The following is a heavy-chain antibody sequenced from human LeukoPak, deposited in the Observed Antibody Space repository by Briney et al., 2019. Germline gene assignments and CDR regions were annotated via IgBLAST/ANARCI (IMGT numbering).Heavy chain of an antibody. V-gene: IGHV3-11*04. J-gene: IGHJ6*03. CDR1: GFTFSDYY. CDR2: ISSSGSTI. CDR3: ARIAAAGVDYYYYYMDV. D-gene: IGHD6-13*01. Sequence: GGSLRLSCAASGFTFSDYYMNWIRQAPGKGLEWVSYISSSGSTIYYADSVKGRFTISRDNSKNTLYLQMNSLRAEDTAVYYCARIAAAGVDYYYYYMDVWGKGTTVTISS.